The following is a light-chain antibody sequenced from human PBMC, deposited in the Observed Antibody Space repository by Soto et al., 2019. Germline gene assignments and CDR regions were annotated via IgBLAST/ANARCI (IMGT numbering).Light chain of an antibody. J-gene: IGKJ4*01. CDR1: QSVLYSSNNKNY. CDR3: QQYYSPPLT. V-gene: IGKV4-1*01. Sequence: DIVMTQSPDSLAVSLGERATINCKSSQSVLYSSNNKNYLAWYQQKPGQPPKLLIYWASTRESGVPARFSGSGSGTDFTLTISSLQAEDVAVYYCQQYYSPPLTFGGGPKVEIK. CDR2: WAS.